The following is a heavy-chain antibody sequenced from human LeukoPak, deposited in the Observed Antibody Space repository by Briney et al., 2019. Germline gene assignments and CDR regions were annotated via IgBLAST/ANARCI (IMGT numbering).Heavy chain of an antibody. CDR3: AKEKSSQGYMDV. Sequence: GGSLRLSCAASGFTFSSYGMHWVRQAPGKGLEWVAFIRYDGSNKYYADSVKGRFTISRGNSKNTLYLQMNSLRAEDTAIYYCAKEKSSQGYMDVWGKGTPVTVSS. CDR2: IRYDGSNK. V-gene: IGHV3-30*02. CDR1: GFTFSSYG. J-gene: IGHJ6*03.